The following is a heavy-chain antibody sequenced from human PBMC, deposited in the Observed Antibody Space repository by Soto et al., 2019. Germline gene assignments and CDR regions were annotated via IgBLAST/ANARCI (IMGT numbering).Heavy chain of an antibody. CDR3: ARGAKGLLQPNWFDP. Sequence: QVQLVESGGGVVQPGRSLRLSCAASGFTFSSYGMHWVRQAPGKGLEWVAVIWYDGSNKYYADSVMGRLSISRDNSKNTLYLQMNSLRAEDTGVYYCARGAKGLLQPNWFDPWGQGNLVTVSS. CDR2: IWYDGSNK. V-gene: IGHV3-33*01. J-gene: IGHJ5*02. D-gene: IGHD3-22*01. CDR1: GFTFSSYG.